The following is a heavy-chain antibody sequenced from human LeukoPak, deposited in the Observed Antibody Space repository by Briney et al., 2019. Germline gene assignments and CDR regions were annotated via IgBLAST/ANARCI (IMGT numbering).Heavy chain of an antibody. Sequence: PSETLSLTCTVSGGSISSYYWSWIRQPPGKGLEWIGYIYYGGSTNYNPSLKSRVTISVDTSKNQFSLKLSSVTAADTAVYYCARDIVVVVAAGSWYYYGMDVWGQGTTVTVSS. CDR1: GGSISSYY. CDR3: ARDIVVVVAAGSWYYYGMDV. CDR2: IYYGGST. J-gene: IGHJ6*02. V-gene: IGHV4-59*08. D-gene: IGHD2-15*01.